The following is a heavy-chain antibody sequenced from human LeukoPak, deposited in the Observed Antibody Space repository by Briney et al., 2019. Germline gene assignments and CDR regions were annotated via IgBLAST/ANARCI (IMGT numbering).Heavy chain of an antibody. Sequence: ASVKVSCKVSGYTLTELSMHWVRQAPGKGLEGMGGFDPEDGETIYAQKFQGRVTMTEDTSTDTAYMELSSLRSEDTAVYYCATEFNWGLYEGQYFDYWGQGTLVTVSS. D-gene: IGHD7-27*01. V-gene: IGHV1-24*01. CDR2: FDPEDGET. CDR3: ATEFNWGLYEGQYFDY. CDR1: GYTLTELS. J-gene: IGHJ4*02.